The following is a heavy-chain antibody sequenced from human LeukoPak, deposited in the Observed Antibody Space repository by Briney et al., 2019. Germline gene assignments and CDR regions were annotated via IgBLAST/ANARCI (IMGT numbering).Heavy chain of an antibody. CDR3: ARRGRLRQNFDY. CDR2: INHSGST. J-gene: IGHJ4*02. Sequence: SETLSLTCAVYGGSFSGYYWSWIRQPPGKGLEWIGEINHSGSTNYNPSPKSRVTISVDTSKNQFSLKLSSVTAADTAVYYCARRGRLRQNFDYWGQGTLVTVS. D-gene: IGHD3-16*01. V-gene: IGHV4-34*01. CDR1: GGSFSGYY.